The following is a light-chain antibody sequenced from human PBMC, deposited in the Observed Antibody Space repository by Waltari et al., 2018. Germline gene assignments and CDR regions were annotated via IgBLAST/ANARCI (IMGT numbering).Light chain of an antibody. Sequence: EILLTQSPDTLSLSPGERATLSCRASQSVSRALARFQQKPGQAPRLLIFVASSRATGIPDRFSGSGSGTDFSLTISRLEHEDFAVYYCQPYVNVPAKFSQGTKVE. CDR1: QSVSRA. CDR2: VAS. V-gene: IGKV3-20*01. J-gene: IGKJ1*01. CDR3: QPYVNVPAK.